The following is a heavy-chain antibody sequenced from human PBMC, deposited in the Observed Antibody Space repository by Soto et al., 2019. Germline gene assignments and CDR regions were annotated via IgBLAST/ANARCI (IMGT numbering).Heavy chain of an antibody. CDR1: GFTFSSYS. Sequence: GGSLRLSCAASGFTFSSYSMNWVRQAPGKGLEWVSYISSSSSTIYYADSVKGRFTISRDNAKNSLYLQMNSLRAEDTAVYYCARTIVVVIAPLDYYYMDVWGKGTTVTVSS. CDR2: ISSSSSTI. J-gene: IGHJ6*03. CDR3: ARTIVVVIAPLDYYYMDV. D-gene: IGHD2-21*01. V-gene: IGHV3-48*01.